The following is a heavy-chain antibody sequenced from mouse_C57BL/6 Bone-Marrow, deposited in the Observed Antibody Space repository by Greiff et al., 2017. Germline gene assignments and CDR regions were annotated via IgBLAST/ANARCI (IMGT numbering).Heavy chain of an antibody. CDR3: ARDGPYAMDY. CDR1: GFTFSDYY. Sequence: DVHLVESEGGLVPPGSSMKLSCTASGFTFSDYYMAWVRQVPEKGLEWVANINYDGSSTYYLDSLKSRFIISRDNAKNILYLQMSRLKSEDTATYYCARDGPYAMDYWGQGTSVTVSS. V-gene: IGHV5-16*01. CDR2: INYDGSST. J-gene: IGHJ4*01.